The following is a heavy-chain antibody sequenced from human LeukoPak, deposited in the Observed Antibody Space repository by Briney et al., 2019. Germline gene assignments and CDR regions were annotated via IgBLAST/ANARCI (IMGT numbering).Heavy chain of an antibody. J-gene: IGHJ4*02. D-gene: IGHD1-26*01. CDR1: GLTFSNYA. CDR3: AKDQTVGPTTRPHLFDY. Sequence: GGSLRLSCAASGLTFSNYAMSWVRQAPGKGLEWVSGISGSGGSTYYADSVKGRFTISRDNSKNTLYLQMNSLRAEDTAVYYCAKDQTVGPTTRPHLFDYWGQGTLVSVSS. CDR2: ISGSGGST. V-gene: IGHV3-23*01.